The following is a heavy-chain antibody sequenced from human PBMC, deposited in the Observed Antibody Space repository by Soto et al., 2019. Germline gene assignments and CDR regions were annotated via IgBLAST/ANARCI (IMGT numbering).Heavy chain of an antibody. CDR2: IYYSGST. CDR1: GGSISSSSYY. CDR3: ARQEGGYAHYYYYGMDV. Sequence: NPSETLSLTCTVSGGSISSSSYYWGWIRQPPGKGLEWIGSIYYSGSTYYNPSLKSRVTISVDTSKNQFSLKLSSVTAADTAVYYCARQEGGYAHYYYYGMDVWGQGTTVTVSS. J-gene: IGHJ6*02. D-gene: IGHD5-12*01. V-gene: IGHV4-39*01.